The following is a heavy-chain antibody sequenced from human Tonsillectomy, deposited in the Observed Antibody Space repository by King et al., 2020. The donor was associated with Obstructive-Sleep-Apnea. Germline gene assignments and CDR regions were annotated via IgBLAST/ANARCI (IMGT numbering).Heavy chain of an antibody. Sequence: VQLVESGGGLVQPGRSLRLSCATSGFTFDEYGMHWDRQGPGKGLEWVSGISWNSGIIDYADFVKGRFTISRDKAKNSLYLQMNSLRSQDTALYFCTKGGFGEPLDIWGQGTMVTVCS. CDR3: TKGGFGEPLDI. J-gene: IGHJ3*02. V-gene: IGHV3-9*01. CDR2: ISWNSGII. CDR1: GFTFDEYG. D-gene: IGHD3-10*01.